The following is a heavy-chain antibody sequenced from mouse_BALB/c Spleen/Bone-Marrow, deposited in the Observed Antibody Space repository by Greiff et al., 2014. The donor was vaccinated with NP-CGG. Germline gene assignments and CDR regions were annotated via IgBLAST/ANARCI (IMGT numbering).Heavy chain of an antibody. J-gene: IGHJ4*01. CDR2: RWSDGTT. CDR3: ARHERGYPYAMDY. Sequence: VNVVESGPDLVAPSQSLSITCTVSGFSLTLYGVHWVRQSPGKGLEWLVVRWSDGTTTYNSALKSRLSISKDNSKSQVFLKLNSLQTDDTAMYYCARHERGYPYAMDYWGQGTSVTVSS. CDR1: GFSLTLYG. V-gene: IGHV2-6-2*01. D-gene: IGHD2-2*01.